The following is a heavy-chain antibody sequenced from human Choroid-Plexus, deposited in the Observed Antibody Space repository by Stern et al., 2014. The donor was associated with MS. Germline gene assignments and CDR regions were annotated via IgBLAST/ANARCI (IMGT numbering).Heavy chain of an antibody. V-gene: IGHV3-30*18. J-gene: IGHJ4*02. CDR3: AKDRQWSTYFFDY. Sequence: VHLVESGGGVAQPGRPLILSCAASGFTFSNFGMHWVRQAPGKGLEWVALISYDGSDKYYADSVKGRFTIFRDNSKSTLYMHMNSLRAEDTAVYYCAKDRQWSTYFFDYWGQGSLVTVSS. CDR1: GFTFSNFG. D-gene: IGHD2-15*01. CDR2: ISYDGSDK.